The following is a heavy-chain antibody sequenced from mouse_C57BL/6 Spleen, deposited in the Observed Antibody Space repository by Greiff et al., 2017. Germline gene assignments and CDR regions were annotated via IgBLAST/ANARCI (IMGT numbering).Heavy chain of an antibody. CDR1: GYSFTDYN. V-gene: IGHV1-39*01. CDR3: AYGYYGGGYYAMDY. Sequence: EVQLQESGPELVKPGASVKISCKASGYSFTDYNMNWVKQSNGKSLEWIGVINPNYGTTSYNQKFKGKATLTVDQSSSTAYMQLNSLTSEDSAVYYCAYGYYGGGYYAMDYWGQGTSVTVSS. D-gene: IGHD2-3*01. CDR2: INPNYGTT. J-gene: IGHJ4*01.